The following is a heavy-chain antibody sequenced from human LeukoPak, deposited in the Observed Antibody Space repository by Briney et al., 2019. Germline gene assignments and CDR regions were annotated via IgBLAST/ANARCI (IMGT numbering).Heavy chain of an antibody. CDR1: GDSFSGFY. CDR2: ISYSGTP. V-gene: IGHV4-34*01. CDR3: VRGNVKHYHSVADEYYYYMDV. Sequence: PSETLSLTCGVYGDSFSGFYWTWVRQAPGKGPEWIGEISYSGTPRYNPSLNSRITITLDTSKKQISVNLSPVTAADTAVYYCVRGNVKHYHSVADEYYYYMDVWGKGTAVIVTS. J-gene: IGHJ6*03. D-gene: IGHD2/OR15-2a*01.